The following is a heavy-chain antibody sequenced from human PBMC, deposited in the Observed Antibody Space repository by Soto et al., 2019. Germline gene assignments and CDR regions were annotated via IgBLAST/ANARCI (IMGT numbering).Heavy chain of an antibody. J-gene: IGHJ3*02. Sequence: GESLKISCKGSGYSFTSYWISWVRQMPGKGLEWMGRIDPSDSYTNYSPSFQVHVTISADKSISTAYLQWSSLKASDTAMYYCARHATPYYDSSGYYERSDFDIWGQGTMVTVSS. CDR2: IDPSDSYT. V-gene: IGHV5-10-1*01. D-gene: IGHD3-22*01. CDR1: GYSFTSYW. CDR3: ARHATPYYDSSGYYERSDFDI.